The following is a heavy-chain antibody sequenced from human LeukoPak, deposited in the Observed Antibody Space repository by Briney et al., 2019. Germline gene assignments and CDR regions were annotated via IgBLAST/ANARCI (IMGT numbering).Heavy chain of an antibody. J-gene: IGHJ4*02. CDR1: GGSISSSSYY. CDR3: ARQALGYCSSTSCPLTSRFDY. D-gene: IGHD2-2*01. V-gene: IGHV4-39*01. Sequence: SETLSLTCTVSGGSISSSSYYWGWIRQPPGKGLEWIGSIYYSGSTYYNPSLKSRVTISVDTSKNQFSLKLSSVTAADTAVYYCARQALGYCSSTSCPLTSRFDYWGQGTLVTVSS. CDR2: IYYSGST.